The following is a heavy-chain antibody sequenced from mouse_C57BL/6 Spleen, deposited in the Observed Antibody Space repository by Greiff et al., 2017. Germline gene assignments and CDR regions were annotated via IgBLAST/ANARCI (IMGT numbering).Heavy chain of an antibody. CDR3: AVYYYGSSPHFDY. V-gene: IGHV14-2*01. CDR1: GFNITDYY. Sequence: EVQLQESGAELVKPGASVKLSCTASGFNITDYYMHWVKQRPEQGLEWIGRIDPEDGETKYAPKFQGKATITADTSSNTAYLQLSSLTSEDTAVYYCAVYYYGSSPHFDYWGQGTTLTVSS. CDR2: IDPEDGET. D-gene: IGHD1-1*01. J-gene: IGHJ2*01.